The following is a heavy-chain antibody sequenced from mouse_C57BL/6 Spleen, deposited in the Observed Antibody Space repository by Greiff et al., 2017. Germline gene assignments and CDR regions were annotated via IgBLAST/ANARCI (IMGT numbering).Heavy chain of an antibody. CDR1: GYAFSSYW. V-gene: IGHV1-80*01. CDR3: AREETGTDFDY. D-gene: IGHD4-1*01. Sequence: QVQLKESGAELVKPGASVKISCKASGYAFSSYWMNWVKQRPGKGLEWIGQIYPGDGDTNYNGKFKGKATLTADKSSSTAYMQLISLTSEDSAVYFCAREETGTDFDYWGQGTTLTVSS. J-gene: IGHJ2*01. CDR2: IYPGDGDT.